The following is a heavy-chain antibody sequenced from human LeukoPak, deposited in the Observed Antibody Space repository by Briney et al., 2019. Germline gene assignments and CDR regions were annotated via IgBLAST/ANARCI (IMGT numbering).Heavy chain of an antibody. CDR3: AQSSTGTTGINY. Sequence: SVKVSCKASGGTFSSYAISWVRQAPGQGLEWMGGIIPIFGTANYAQKFQGRLTITADESTSTAYMELSSLRSEDTAVYYCAQSSTGTTGINYWGQGTLVTASS. J-gene: IGHJ4*02. CDR1: GGTFSSYA. D-gene: IGHD4-17*01. CDR2: IIPIFGTA. V-gene: IGHV1-69*13.